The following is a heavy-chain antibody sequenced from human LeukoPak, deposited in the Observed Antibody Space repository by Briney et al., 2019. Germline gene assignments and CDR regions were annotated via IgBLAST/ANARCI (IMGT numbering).Heavy chain of an antibody. Sequence: SETLSLTCTVSGGSVSSGSYYWSWIRQPPGKGLEWIGYIYYSGSTNYNPSLKSRVTISVDTSNQFSLMLTSVTAADTAVYYCARQSIAARRAFDIWGQGTMVTVSS. V-gene: IGHV4-61*01. CDR2: IYYSGST. CDR3: ARQSIAARRAFDI. D-gene: IGHD6-6*01. CDR1: GGSVSSGSYY. J-gene: IGHJ3*02.